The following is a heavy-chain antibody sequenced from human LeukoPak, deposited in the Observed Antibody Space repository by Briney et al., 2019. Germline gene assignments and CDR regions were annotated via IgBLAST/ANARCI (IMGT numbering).Heavy chain of an antibody. V-gene: IGHV4-34*01. CDR3: AHSPGDGASFWFDP. D-gene: IGHD2-21*02. Sequence: PSETLSLTCAVYGGSFSGYYWSWIRQPPGKGLEWIGEINHSGSTNYNPSLKSRVTISVDTSKNQFSLKLSSVTAADTAVYYCAHSPGDGASFWFDPWCQGTLVTVSS. CDR2: INHSGST. CDR1: GGSFSGYY. J-gene: IGHJ5*02.